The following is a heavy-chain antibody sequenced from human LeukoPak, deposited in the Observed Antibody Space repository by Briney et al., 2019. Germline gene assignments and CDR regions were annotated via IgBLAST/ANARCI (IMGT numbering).Heavy chain of an antibody. CDR2: INSDGSST. D-gene: IGHD2-21*02. Sequence: GGSLRLSCAASGFTFSSYWMHWVRQAPGKGLVWVSRINSDGSSTSYADSVKGRFTISRDNAKNTLYLQMNSLRAEDTAVYYCARDVSLAYCGGDCASAWGQGTLVTVSS. J-gene: IGHJ5*02. CDR3: ARDVSLAYCGGDCASA. CDR1: GFTFSSYW. V-gene: IGHV3-74*01.